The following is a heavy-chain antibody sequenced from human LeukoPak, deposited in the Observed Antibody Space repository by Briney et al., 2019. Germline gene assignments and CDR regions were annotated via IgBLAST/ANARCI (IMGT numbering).Heavy chain of an antibody. CDR2: IYPGDSDT. CDR3: ARQLCSSTSCYATSFDL. Sequence: GESLKISCKGSGYSFTSYWIGWVRQMPGKGLEWMGIIYPGDSDTRYSPSFQGQVTISADKSISTAYLQWSSLKASDTAMYYCARQLCSSTSCYATSFDLWGRDTLVTVSS. J-gene: IGHJ2*01. CDR1: GYSFTSYW. V-gene: IGHV5-51*01. D-gene: IGHD2-2*01.